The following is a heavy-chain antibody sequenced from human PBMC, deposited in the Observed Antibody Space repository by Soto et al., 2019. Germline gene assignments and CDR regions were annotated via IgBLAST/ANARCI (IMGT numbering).Heavy chain of an antibody. Sequence: YVRLSCAASGFTFSSYDMHWVRQATGKGLEWVSAIGTAGDPYYPGSVKRRFTISRENAKNSLYLQMSSRRAGDTALYYCARDVLRFLEWLFNWFDPWGQGTLVTVS. J-gene: IGHJ5*02. CDR3: ARDVLRFLEWLFNWFDP. CDR2: IGTAGDP. CDR1: GFTFSSYD. D-gene: IGHD3-3*01. V-gene: IGHV3-13*05.